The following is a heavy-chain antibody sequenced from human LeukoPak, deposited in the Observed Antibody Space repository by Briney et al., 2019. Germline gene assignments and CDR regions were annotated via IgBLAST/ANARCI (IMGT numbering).Heavy chain of an antibody. CDR3: ARDSSMLRGPLVIYYFDY. Sequence: GGSLRLSCAASDFSFITYAMSWVRQAPGKGLEWVSTISGGGDATYYADSVKGRFTISRDNSKNTLYLQMNSLRVEDTAVYYCARDSSMLRGPLVIYYFDYWGQGTLVTVSS. V-gene: IGHV3-23*01. CDR1: DFSFITYA. D-gene: IGHD3-10*01. J-gene: IGHJ4*02. CDR2: ISGGGDAT.